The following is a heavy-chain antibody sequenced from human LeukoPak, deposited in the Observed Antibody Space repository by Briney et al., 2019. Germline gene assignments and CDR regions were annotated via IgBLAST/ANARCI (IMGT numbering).Heavy chain of an antibody. J-gene: IGHJ6*04. CDR3: AKRVVHDYYYYGMDV. D-gene: IGHD5/OR15-5a*01. CDR1: GFTFSSYA. Sequence: GGSLRLSCAASGFTFSSYAMSWVRQAPGKGLEWVSAISGSGGSTYYADSVKGRFTISRDNSKNTLYLQMNSLRAEHKAVYYCAKRVVHDYYYYGMDVWGKGTTVTVSS. CDR2: ISGSGGST. V-gene: IGHV3-23*01.